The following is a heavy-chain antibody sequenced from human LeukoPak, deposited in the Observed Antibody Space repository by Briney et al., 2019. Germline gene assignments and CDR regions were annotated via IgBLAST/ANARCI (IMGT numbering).Heavy chain of an antibody. V-gene: IGHV5-51*01. J-gene: IGHJ5*02. Sequence: GESLKISCKGSGYSFTSYWIGWVRQMPGKGLEWMGIIYPGDSDTRYSPSFQGQVTISADKSISTAYLQWSSLKASDTAMYYCARWGQGIAAAGNWFDPWGQGTLVTVSS. CDR3: ARWGQGIAAAGNWFDP. CDR2: IYPGDSDT. CDR1: GYSFTSYW. D-gene: IGHD6-13*01.